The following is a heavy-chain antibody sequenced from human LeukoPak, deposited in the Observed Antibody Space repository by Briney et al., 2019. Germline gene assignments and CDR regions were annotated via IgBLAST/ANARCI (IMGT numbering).Heavy chain of an antibody. J-gene: IGHJ4*02. V-gene: IGHV4-61*08. CDR2: IYYSGST. D-gene: IGHD3-22*01. Sequence: SQTLSLTCTVSGGSISSGGYYWSWIRQHPGKGLEWIGYIYYSGSTSYNPSLKSRVTISVDTSKNQFSLKLSSVTAADTAVYYCARGAHYYDTSGYLMPLNYWGQGTLVTVSS. CDR1: GGSISSGGYY. CDR3: ARGAHYYDTSGYLMPLNY.